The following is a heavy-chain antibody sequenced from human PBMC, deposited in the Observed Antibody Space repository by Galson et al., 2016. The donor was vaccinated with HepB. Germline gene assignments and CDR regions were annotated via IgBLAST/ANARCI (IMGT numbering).Heavy chain of an antibody. V-gene: IGHV1-2*02. CDR2: TNPNTGET. CDR3: TQERNPPYFYYGMDV. Sequence: SVKVSCKASGYTFTGFYIHWVRQAPGQGLEWMGGTNPNTGETNYAQKFQGRVTMTRDTSITTAYLELSSLRSDDTAGYYCTQERNPPYFYYGMDVWGQGTAVTVSS. J-gene: IGHJ6*02. D-gene: IGHD5-24*01. CDR1: GYTFTGFY.